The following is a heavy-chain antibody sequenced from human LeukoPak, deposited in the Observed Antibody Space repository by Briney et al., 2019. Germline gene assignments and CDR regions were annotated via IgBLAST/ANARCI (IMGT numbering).Heavy chain of an antibody. J-gene: IGHJ6*03. CDR3: ARSSGWYHRGPDYYYYYMDV. CDR1: GFTFSSYS. D-gene: IGHD6-19*01. CDR2: ISSTSSYI. V-gene: IGHV3-21*01. Sequence: GGSLRLSCAASGFTFSSYSMNWVRQAPGKGLEWVSSISSTSSYIYYADSVKSRFTISRDNAKNSLYLQMNSLRAEGTAVYYCARSSGWYHRGPDYYYYYMDVWGKGTTVTVS.